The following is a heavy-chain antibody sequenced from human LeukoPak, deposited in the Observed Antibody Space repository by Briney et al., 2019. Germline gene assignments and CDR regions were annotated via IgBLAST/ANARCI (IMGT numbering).Heavy chain of an antibody. CDR3: ARGTAAVLRYFDWLLPYFDY. J-gene: IGHJ4*02. CDR2: INHSGST. D-gene: IGHD3-9*01. CDR1: GGSFSGYS. V-gene: IGHV4-34*01. Sequence: ETLSLTCAVYGGSFSGYSWSWIRQPPGKGLEWIWEINHSGSTNYNPSLESRVTISVDTYKNQFSLKLSSVTAADTAVYYCARGTAAVLRYFDWLLPYFDYWGQGTLVTVSS.